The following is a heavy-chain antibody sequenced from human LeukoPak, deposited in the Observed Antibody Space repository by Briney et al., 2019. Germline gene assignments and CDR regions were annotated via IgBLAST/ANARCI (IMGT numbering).Heavy chain of an antibody. CDR2: INHNGNVN. Sequence: GRSLRLSCAASGFTFSSYWMNWARQAPGKGLEWVASINHNGNVNYYVDSVKGRFTISRDVAKNTLYLQMNSLRAEDTAVYYCATSPTIKGGFDSWGQGTLVTVSS. CDR1: GFTFSSYW. D-gene: IGHD4/OR15-4a*01. CDR3: ATSPTIKGGFDS. J-gene: IGHJ4*02. V-gene: IGHV3-7*01.